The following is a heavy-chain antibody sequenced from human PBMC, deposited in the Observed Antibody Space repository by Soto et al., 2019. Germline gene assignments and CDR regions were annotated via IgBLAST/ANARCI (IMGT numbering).Heavy chain of an antibody. J-gene: IGHJ4*02. CDR1: GFTFSSYG. CDR3: ARLKQWLALDY. D-gene: IGHD6-19*01. V-gene: IGHV3-23*01. CDR2: ISGSGGST. Sequence: GGSLRLSCAASGFTFSSYGMSWVRQAPGKGLEWVSSISGSGGSTYYADSVRGRFTISRDSSQNTLYLQMNSLIAEDTAVYYCARLKQWLALDYWGQGTLVTVSS.